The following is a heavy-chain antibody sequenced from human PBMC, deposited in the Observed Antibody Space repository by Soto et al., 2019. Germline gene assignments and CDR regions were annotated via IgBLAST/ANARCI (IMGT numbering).Heavy chain of an antibody. J-gene: IGHJ4*02. V-gene: IGHV4-59*08. CDR2: IYYSGST. CDR1: GGSISSYY. D-gene: IGHD5-18*01. CDR3: ARHGGYSYGELFDY. Sequence: TSETLSLTCTVSGGSISSYYWSWIRQPPGKGLEWIGYIYYSGSTNYNPSLKSRVTISVDTSKNQFSLKLSSVTAADTAVYYCARHGGYSYGELFDYWGQGTLVTVSS.